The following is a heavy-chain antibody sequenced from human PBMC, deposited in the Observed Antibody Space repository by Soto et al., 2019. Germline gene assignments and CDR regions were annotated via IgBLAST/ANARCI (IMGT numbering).Heavy chain of an antibody. CDR1: GYTFTSYW. D-gene: IGHD4-17*01. CDR3: AIATTTIDY. Sequence: KVSCKASGYTFTSYWIGWVRQMPGKGLEWMGIIYPGDSDTRYSPSFQGQVTISADKSISTAYLQWSSLKASDTAMYYCAIATTTIDYWGQGTLVTVSS. J-gene: IGHJ4*02. CDR2: IYPGDSDT. V-gene: IGHV5-51*01.